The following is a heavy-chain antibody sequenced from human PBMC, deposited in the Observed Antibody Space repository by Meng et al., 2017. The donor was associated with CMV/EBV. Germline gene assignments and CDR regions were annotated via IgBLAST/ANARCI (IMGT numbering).Heavy chain of an antibody. CDR3: ARGAGPNDYGRS. Sequence: GESLRLSCAASGFTFSSYAMNWVRQAPGKGLEWVSAVTDSGGSTYYADSVKGRFTISRDNSKNTLYLQMNSLRAEDSAVYYCARGAGPNDYGRSWGQGMLVTVSS. J-gene: IGHJ5*02. CDR2: VTDSGGST. D-gene: IGHD4-17*01. CDR1: GFTFSSYA. V-gene: IGHV3-23*01.